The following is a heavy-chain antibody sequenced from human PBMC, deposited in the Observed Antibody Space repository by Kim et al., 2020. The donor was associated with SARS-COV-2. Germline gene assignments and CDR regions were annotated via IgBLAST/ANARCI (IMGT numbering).Heavy chain of an antibody. CDR1: GFTFSDYW. CDR3: ARDRGVGDFPWCY. CDR2: INQDGSKK. Sequence: GGSLRLSCEASGFTFSDYWMNWVRQAPGKGLEWVAKINQDGSKKDYGDSVKGRFTIPRDNAKNSLYLEMNSLRAEDSAIYYCARDRGVGDFPWCYWGQGTLVAVST. D-gene: IGHD3-10*01. J-gene: IGHJ4*02. V-gene: IGHV3-7*01.